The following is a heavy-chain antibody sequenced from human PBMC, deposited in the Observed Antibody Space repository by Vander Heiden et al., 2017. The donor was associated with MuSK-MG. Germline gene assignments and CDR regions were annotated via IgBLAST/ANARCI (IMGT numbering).Heavy chain of an antibody. Sequence: QVTLKESGPVLVKPTETLTLTCTVSGFSLSNARMGVSWIRQPPGKALEWLAHIFSNDEKSYSTSLKSRLTISKDTSKSQVVLTMTNMDPVDTATYYCARIRFGDSSGWSDYWGQGTLVTVSS. CDR3: ARIRFGDSSGWSDY. J-gene: IGHJ4*02. CDR2: IFSNDEK. CDR1: GFSLSNARMG. D-gene: IGHD6-19*01. V-gene: IGHV2-26*01.